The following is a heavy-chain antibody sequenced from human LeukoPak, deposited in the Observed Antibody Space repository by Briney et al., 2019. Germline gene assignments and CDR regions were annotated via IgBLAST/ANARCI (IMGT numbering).Heavy chain of an antibody. D-gene: IGHD3-22*01. Sequence: EASVKVSCKASGGTFRRFTISWVRQAPGQGFEWMGGITPIFGTANFAQKLQGRVSITADESTSTAFMELSSLRSEDTAVYYCAREWGLESSGYYYAYWGQGTLVTVSS. CDR3: AREWGLESSGYYYAY. CDR2: ITPIFGTA. J-gene: IGHJ4*02. V-gene: IGHV1-69*13. CDR1: GGTFRRFT.